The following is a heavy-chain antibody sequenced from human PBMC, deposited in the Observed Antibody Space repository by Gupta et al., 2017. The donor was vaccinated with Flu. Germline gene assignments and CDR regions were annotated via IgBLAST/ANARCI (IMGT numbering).Heavy chain of an antibody. V-gene: IGHV4-34*01. CDR3: ARVEYSSGWYGSIDY. Sequence: QVQLQQWGAGLLKLSETLSFTCAVYGGSFSGYHCSWIRQPPGKGLEWIGEINHSGSTNYNPSLKSRVTISVDTSKNQFSLKLSSVTAADTAVYYCARVEYSSGWYGSIDYWGQGTLVTVSS. J-gene: IGHJ4*02. CDR1: GGSFSGYH. CDR2: INHSGST. D-gene: IGHD6-19*01.